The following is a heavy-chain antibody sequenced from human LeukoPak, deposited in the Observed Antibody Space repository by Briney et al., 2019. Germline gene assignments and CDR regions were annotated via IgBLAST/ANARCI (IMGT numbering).Heavy chain of an antibody. V-gene: IGHV3-23*01. Sequence: PGGSLRLSCAASGFTFSSYAMSWVRQAPGKGLEWVSAISGSGGSTYYADSVKGRFTTSRDNSMNTLYLQMNSLRAEDTAVYYCARDHSIVGATYFDYWGQGTLVTVSS. D-gene: IGHD1-26*01. J-gene: IGHJ4*02. CDR3: ARDHSIVGATYFDY. CDR2: ISGSGGST. CDR1: GFTFSSYA.